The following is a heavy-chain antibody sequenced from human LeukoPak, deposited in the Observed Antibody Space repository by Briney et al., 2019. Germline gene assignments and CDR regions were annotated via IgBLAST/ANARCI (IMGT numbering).Heavy chain of an antibody. Sequence: SVKVSCKASGGTFSSYTISWVRQAPGQGLEWMGRIIPILGTANYAQKFQGRVTITTDESTSTAYMELSSLRSEDTAVYYCARDTRKIYNYYGSGSSRYYFDYWGQGTLVTVSS. D-gene: IGHD3-10*01. CDR3: ARDTRKIYNYYGSGSSRYYFDY. V-gene: IGHV1-69*16. J-gene: IGHJ4*02. CDR2: IIPILGTA. CDR1: GGTFSSYT.